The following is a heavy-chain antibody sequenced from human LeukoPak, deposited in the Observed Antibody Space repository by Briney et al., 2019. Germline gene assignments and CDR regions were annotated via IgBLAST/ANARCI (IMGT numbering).Heavy chain of an antibody. CDR3: ARDTTSSGWSGFFDH. Sequence: ASVKVSCKASGGTFSSYAISWVRQAPGQGLEWMGGIIPIFGTANYAQKFQGRVTITPDESTSTAYMELSSLRSEDTAVYYCARDTTSSGWSGFFDHWGQGTLVTVSS. CDR1: GGTFSSYA. J-gene: IGHJ5*02. CDR2: IIPIFGTA. D-gene: IGHD6-19*01. V-gene: IGHV1-69*13.